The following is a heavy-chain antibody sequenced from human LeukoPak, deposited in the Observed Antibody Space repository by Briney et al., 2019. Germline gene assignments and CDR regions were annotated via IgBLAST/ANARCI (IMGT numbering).Heavy chain of an antibody. J-gene: IGHJ4*02. Sequence: SQTLSLTCTVSVGSISSGGYYWSWIRQHPGKGLGWIGYISYSGSTYYNPSRNSRVTISVGTSKSQFSLKLSSVTAADTAVYYCARVRGYSYGELDYWGQGTLVTVSS. V-gene: IGHV4-31*03. CDR3: ARVRGYSYGELDY. CDR1: VGSISSGGYY. CDR2: ISYSGST. D-gene: IGHD5-18*01.